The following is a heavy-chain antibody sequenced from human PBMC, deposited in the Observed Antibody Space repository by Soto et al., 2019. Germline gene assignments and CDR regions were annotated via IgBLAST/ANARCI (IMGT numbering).Heavy chain of an antibody. CDR2: INSDGSGS. V-gene: IGHV3-74*01. J-gene: IGHJ3*02. CDR1: GFTLSSHW. D-gene: IGHD2-2*01. Sequence: PGGSLRLSCAASGFTLSSHWMHWVRQAPGKGPVWVSRINSDGSGSNYADSVKGRFTISRDNAKNTLYLQMNGLRAEDTAVYYCARDGTSRPRCGFDIWGQGTMVTVSS. CDR3: ARDGTSRPRCGFDI.